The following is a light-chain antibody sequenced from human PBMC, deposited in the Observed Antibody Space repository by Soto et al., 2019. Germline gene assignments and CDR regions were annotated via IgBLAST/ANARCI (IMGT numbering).Light chain of an antibody. CDR3: SSYTSSSTLVYV. CDR2: EVS. J-gene: IGLJ1*01. CDR1: SSDVGGYNY. V-gene: IGLV2-14*01. Sequence: QSALTQPASVSGSPGQSITISCTGTSSDVGGYNYVSWYQQHPGKAPKLMIYEVSNRPSGVSNRFSGSNSGNTASLTISGLQAENEADYYCSSYTSSSTLVYVFGTGTKLTVL.